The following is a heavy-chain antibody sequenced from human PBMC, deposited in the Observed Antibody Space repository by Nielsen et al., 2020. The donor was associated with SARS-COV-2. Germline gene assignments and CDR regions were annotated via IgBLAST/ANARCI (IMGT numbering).Heavy chain of an antibody. CDR2: IYSGGST. CDR3: AREVRIAVAGYYYYYGMDV. J-gene: IGHJ6*02. CDR1: GFTVSSNY. Sequence: GGSLRLSCAASGFTVSSNYMSWVRQAPGKGLEWVSVIYSGGSTYYADSVKGRFTISRHNSKNTLYLQMNSLRAEDTAVYYCAREVRIAVAGYYYYYGMDVWGQGTTVTVSS. D-gene: IGHD6-19*01. V-gene: IGHV3-53*04.